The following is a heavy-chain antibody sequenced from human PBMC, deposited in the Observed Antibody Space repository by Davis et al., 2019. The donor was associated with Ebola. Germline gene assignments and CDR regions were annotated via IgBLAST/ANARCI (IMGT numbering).Heavy chain of an antibody. Sequence: GESLKISCAASGFTFSSYAMHWVRQAPGKELEWVAVISYDGSNKYYADSVKGRFTISRDNSKNTLYLQMNSLRAEDTAVYYCARDCVELGAGSFYYYYYGMDVWGQGTTVTVSS. CDR1: GFTFSSYA. D-gene: IGHD2-15*01. CDR3: ARDCVELGAGSFYYYYYGMDV. J-gene: IGHJ6*02. V-gene: IGHV3-30-3*01. CDR2: ISYDGSNK.